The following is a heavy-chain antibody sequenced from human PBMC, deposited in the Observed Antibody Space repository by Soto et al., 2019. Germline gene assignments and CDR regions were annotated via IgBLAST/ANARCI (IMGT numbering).Heavy chain of an antibody. CDR2: IKQDGSEK. D-gene: IGHD2-15*01. CDR1: GFTFSSYW. CDR3: ARGQDMVVAATCVAVAGTYDY. V-gene: IGHV3-7*01. J-gene: IGHJ4*02. Sequence: GGSLRLSCAASGFTFSSYWMSWVRQAPGKGLEWVANIKQDGSEKYYVDSVKGRFTISRDNAKNSLYLQMNSLRAEDTAVYYCARGQDMVVAATCVAVAGTYDYWGQGTLVTVSS.